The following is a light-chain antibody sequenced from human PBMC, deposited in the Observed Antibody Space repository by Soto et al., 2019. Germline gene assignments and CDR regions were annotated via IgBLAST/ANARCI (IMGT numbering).Light chain of an antibody. V-gene: IGLV2-14*03. J-gene: IGLJ1*01. Sequence: QSALAQPSSVSGSPGQSITISCTGNSSDVGAYDFVSWYQQHPDKAPKLMLYEVSNRPPGVSYRFSGSKSVRTATLPISGLQAEDEADYYCSSYTTSSTRVFGTGTKVTVL. CDR3: SSYTTSSTRV. CDR1: SSDVGAYDF. CDR2: EVS.